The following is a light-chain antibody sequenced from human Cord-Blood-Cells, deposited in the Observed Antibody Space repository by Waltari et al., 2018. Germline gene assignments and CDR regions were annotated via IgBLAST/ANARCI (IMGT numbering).Light chain of an antibody. CDR2: DVS. J-gene: IGLJ3*02. V-gene: IGLV2-11*01. CDR1: SSDVGGYNY. Sequence: QSALTHPRSVSGSPGQEVTIPCTGTSSDVGGYNYASWYQQHPGKAPQLMIYDVSKRPSGVPDRFSGSKSGNTASLTISGLQAEDEADYYCCSYAGSYTWVFGGGTKLTVL. CDR3: CSYAGSYTWV.